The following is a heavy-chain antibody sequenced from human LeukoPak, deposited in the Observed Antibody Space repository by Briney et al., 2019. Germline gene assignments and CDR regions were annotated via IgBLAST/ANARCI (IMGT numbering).Heavy chain of an antibody. CDR3: VTEPGYCTGGRCYGGWFDP. CDR2: INHSGNT. J-gene: IGHJ5*02. CDR1: GGSFSGYY. Sequence: SETLSLTCAVYGGSFSGYYWSWIRQAPGKGLEWMGEINHSGNTNYNPSLKSRVTISVDTSKNQFSLKLSSVTAADTAVYYCVTEPGYCTGGRCYGGWFDPWGQGTLVTVSS. D-gene: IGHD2-15*01. V-gene: IGHV4-34*01.